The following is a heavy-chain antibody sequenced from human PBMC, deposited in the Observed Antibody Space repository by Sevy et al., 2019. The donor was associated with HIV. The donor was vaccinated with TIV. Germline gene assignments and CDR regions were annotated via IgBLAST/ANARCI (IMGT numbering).Heavy chain of an antibody. CDR3: ASRTTYGDYGY. Sequence: SETLSLTCTFSGGSVSSGSYYWSWIRQPPGKGLEWIGYIYYSGSTNYNPSLKSRVTISVDTSKNQFSLKLSSVTAADTAVYYCASRTTYGDYGYWGQGTLVTVSS. CDR1: GGSVSSGSYY. V-gene: IGHV4-61*01. CDR2: IYYSGST. J-gene: IGHJ4*02. D-gene: IGHD4-17*01.